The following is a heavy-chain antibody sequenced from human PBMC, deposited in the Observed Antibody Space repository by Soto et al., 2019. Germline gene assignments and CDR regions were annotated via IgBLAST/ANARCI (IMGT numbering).Heavy chain of an antibody. D-gene: IGHD6-13*01. CDR2: VSYDGSTK. Sequence: QVQLVESGGGVVQPGRSLRLSCAASGFTFSSYTLHWVRQAPGKGLESVAVVSYDGSTKYYADSVKGRFTISRDNSKNTLYLQMDSLRDEDTAVYYCARNGQQQLVRYSFDSWGQGTLVTVSS. J-gene: IGHJ4*02. V-gene: IGHV3-30-3*01. CDR3: ARNGQQQLVRYSFDS. CDR1: GFTFSSYT.